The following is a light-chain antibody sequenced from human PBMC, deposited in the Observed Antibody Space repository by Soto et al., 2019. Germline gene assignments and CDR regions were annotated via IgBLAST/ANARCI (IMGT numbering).Light chain of an antibody. CDR1: SSDVGGYNY. V-gene: IGLV2-14*01. CDR2: DVS. Sequence: QSVLTQPASVSGSPGQSITISCTGTSSDVGGYNYVSWYQQHPGKAPKLMIYDVSNRPSGVSNRFSGSKSGNTASLTISGLQAEDEADYYCSSYTSSSTDVFGTGNNVTVL. CDR3: SSYTSSSTDV. J-gene: IGLJ1*01.